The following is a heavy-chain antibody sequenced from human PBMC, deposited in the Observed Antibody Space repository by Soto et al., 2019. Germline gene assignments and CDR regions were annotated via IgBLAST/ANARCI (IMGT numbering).Heavy chain of an antibody. CDR3: AREMGTVTTPNNWFDP. Sequence: GGSLRLSCAASGFTFSDYNMNWVRQAPGKGLEWVSSISSSGSTIYYADSVKGRFTISRDNAKNSLYLQMNSLRAEDTAVYYCAREMGTVTTPNNWFDPWGQGTLVTVSS. J-gene: IGHJ5*02. V-gene: IGHV3-11*01. D-gene: IGHD4-4*01. CDR1: GFTFSDYN. CDR2: ISSSGSTI.